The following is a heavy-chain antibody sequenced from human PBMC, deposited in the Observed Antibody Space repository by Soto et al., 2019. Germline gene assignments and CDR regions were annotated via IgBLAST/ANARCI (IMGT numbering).Heavy chain of an antibody. CDR1: GFTFSNYA. D-gene: IGHD3-9*01. J-gene: IGHJ5*02. CDR2: LNGSGGST. CDR3: AKADDILTGYAFDP. V-gene: IGHV3-23*01. Sequence: EVQLSESGGGLVQPGGSLRLSCAASGFTFSNYAMTWVRQAPGKGLEWVSGLNGSGGSTSSADSVKGRFAISRDNSKNTLYLQMNSLRAEDTAIYYCAKADDILTGYAFDPWGQGTLVTVSS.